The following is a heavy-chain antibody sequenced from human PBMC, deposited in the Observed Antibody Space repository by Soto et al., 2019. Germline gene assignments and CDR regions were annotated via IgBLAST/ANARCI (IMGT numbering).Heavy chain of an antibody. CDR2: IYYSGST. V-gene: IGHV4-39*01. CDR1: GGSISSSNW. D-gene: IGHD2-8*01. CDR3: ARHSRKMDYFDY. Sequence: SETLSLTCAVSGGSISSSNWWSWIRQPPGKGLEWIGSIYYSGSTYYNPSLKSRVTISVDTSKNQFSLKLSSVTAADTAVYYCARHSRKMDYFDYWGQGTLVTVSS. J-gene: IGHJ4*02.